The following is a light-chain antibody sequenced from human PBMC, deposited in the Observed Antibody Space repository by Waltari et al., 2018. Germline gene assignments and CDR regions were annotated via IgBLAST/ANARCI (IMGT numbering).Light chain of an antibody. CDR3: QQQDSITPLT. J-gene: IGKJ5*01. CDR1: QDISNH. V-gene: IGKV1-33*01. CDR2: AVS. Sequence: DIEMTQSPFSLSASVGEKVTITCRASQDISNHLSWLQQKPGKAPTLLIYAVSKLETGVASKICGGSGPADDIILIIDVQHEDDSTYYCQQQDSITPLTFGQGTRLE.